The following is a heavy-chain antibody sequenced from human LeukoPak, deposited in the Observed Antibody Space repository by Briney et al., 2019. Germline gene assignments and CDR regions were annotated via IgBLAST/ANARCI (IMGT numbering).Heavy chain of an antibody. CDR3: ANHPPYCSGGSCYSNYYYYYMDV. J-gene: IGHJ6*03. CDR2: ISGSGGST. D-gene: IGHD2-15*01. V-gene: IGHV3-23*01. Sequence: HTGGSLRLSCAASGFTFSSYAMSWVRQAPGKGLEWASAISGSGGSTYYADSVKGRFTISRDNSKNTLYLQMNSLRAEDTAVYYCANHPPYCSGGSCYSNYYYYYMDVWGKGTTVTVSS. CDR1: GFTFSSYA.